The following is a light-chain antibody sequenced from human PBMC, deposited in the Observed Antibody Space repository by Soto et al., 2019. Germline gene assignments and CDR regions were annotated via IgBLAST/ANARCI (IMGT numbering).Light chain of an antibody. V-gene: IGKV3-20*01. CDR1: HSVPTNY. J-gene: IGKJ1*01. CDR2: GAS. Sequence: EIVLTQSPGTLSLSPGERVTLSCRASHSVPTNYLAWYQQKPGQSPRLLIYGASTRATGIPERFSGSGSGTDFTLTISRLEPEDFAVYHCQQYGSSPPRTFGQGTKVDIK. CDR3: QQYGSSPPRT.